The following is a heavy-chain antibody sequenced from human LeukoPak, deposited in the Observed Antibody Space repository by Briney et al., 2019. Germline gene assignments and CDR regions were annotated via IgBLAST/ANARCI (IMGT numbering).Heavy chain of an antibody. CDR2: ISAYNGNT. CDR3: AASAAGTPGDWFDP. CDR1: GYTFTSYG. D-gene: IGHD6-13*01. Sequence: GASVKVSCKASGYTFTSYGISWVRQAPGQGLEWMGWISAYNGNTNYAQKLQGRVTMTTDTSTSTAYMELRSLRSDDTAVYYCAASAAGTPGDWFDPWGQGTLVTVSS. J-gene: IGHJ5*02. V-gene: IGHV1-18*01.